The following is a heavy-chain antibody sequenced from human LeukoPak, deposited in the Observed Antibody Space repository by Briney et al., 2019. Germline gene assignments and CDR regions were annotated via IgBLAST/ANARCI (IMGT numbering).Heavy chain of an antibody. CDR3: ARDGAVVGTFDY. Sequence: ASVKVSCKASGYTFTSYDINWVRQATGQGLEWMGWMNPNSGNTGYAQKFQGRVTMTRNTSISTAYMELSSLRSEDTAVYYCARDGAVVGTFDYWGRGTLVTVSS. V-gene: IGHV1-8*01. D-gene: IGHD2-15*01. CDR1: GYTFTSYD. CDR2: MNPNSGNT. J-gene: IGHJ4*02.